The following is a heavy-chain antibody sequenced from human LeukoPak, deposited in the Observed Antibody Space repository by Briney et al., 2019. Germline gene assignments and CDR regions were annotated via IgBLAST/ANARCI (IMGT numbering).Heavy chain of an antibody. Sequence: ASVKVSCKVSGYTFTGYYMHWVRQAPGQGLEWMGWINPNSGGTNYAQKFQGRVTMTRDTSISTAYMELSRLRSDDTAVYYCARRFGDGYSGYDYGYWGQGTLVTVSS. V-gene: IGHV1-2*02. CDR1: GYTFTGYY. CDR2: INPNSGGT. D-gene: IGHD5-12*01. CDR3: ARRFGDGYSGYDYGY. J-gene: IGHJ4*02.